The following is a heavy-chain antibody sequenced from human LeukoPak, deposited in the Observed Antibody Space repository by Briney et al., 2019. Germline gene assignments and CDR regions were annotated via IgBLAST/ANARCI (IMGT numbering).Heavy chain of an antibody. D-gene: IGHD1-26*01. V-gene: IGHV4-39*01. CDR2: IYYSGST. CDR1: GGSISSSSYY. J-gene: IGHJ4*02. CDR3: ARQTPNSGSYYGY. Sequence: PSETLSLTCTVSGGSISSSSYYWGWIRQPPGKGLEWIGSIYYSGSTYYNPSLKSRVTISVDTSKNQFSLKLSSLTAADTAVYYCARQTPNSGSYYGYWGQGTLVTVSS.